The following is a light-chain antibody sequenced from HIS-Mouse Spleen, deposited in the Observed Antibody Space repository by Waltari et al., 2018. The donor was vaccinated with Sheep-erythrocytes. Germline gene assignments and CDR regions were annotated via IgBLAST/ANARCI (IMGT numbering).Light chain of an antibody. CDR2: QDS. CDR3: QAWDSSTVV. Sequence: SYELTQPPSVSVSPGQTASITCSGDKLGDKYACWYPQKPGQSPVLVIYQDSKRPSGIPERFSGSNSGNTATLTISGTQAMDEADYYCQAWDSSTVVFGGGT. J-gene: IGLJ2*01. V-gene: IGLV3-1*01. CDR1: KLGDKY.